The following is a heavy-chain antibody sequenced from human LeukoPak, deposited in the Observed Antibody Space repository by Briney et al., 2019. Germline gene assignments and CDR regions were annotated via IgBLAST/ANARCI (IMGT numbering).Heavy chain of an antibody. V-gene: IGHV4-4*07. D-gene: IGHD6-19*01. CDR3: ARKSSGSPSFDY. CDR2: VYSSGST. J-gene: IGHJ4*02. Sequence: PSETLSLTCTVSSGSISGYYWSWIRQPAGKGLEWIGRVYSSGSTHCNPSLKSRVTMSVDTCKNQFSLKVSSVPAADTAVYYCARKSSGSPSFDYWGQGTLVTVSS. CDR1: SGSISGYY.